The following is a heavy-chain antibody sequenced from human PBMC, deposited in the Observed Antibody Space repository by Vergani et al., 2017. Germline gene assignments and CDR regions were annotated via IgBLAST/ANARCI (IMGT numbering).Heavy chain of an antibody. CDR3: ARRCNSTSCYDAFDI. J-gene: IGHJ3*02. Sequence: QVQLVQSGAEVKKPGSSVKVSCKASGGTFSSYAISWVRQVRGQGLEWMGGIIPIFGTANYAQKFQGRVTITADESTSTAYMELSSLRSEDTAVYYCARRCNSTSCYDAFDIWGEGSMVTVSS. CDR2: IIPIFGTA. V-gene: IGHV1-69*01. CDR1: GGTFSSYA. D-gene: IGHD2-2*01.